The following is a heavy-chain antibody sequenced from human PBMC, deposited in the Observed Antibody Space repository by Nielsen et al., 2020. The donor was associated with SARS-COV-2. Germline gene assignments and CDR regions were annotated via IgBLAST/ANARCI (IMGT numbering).Heavy chain of an antibody. D-gene: IGHD3-22*01. V-gene: IGHV1-18*04. CDR2: ISTYNGNT. Sequence: ASVKVSCKTFGYTFTTYDIVWVRQAPVQGLEWMGWISTYNGNTVSSQTLQDRVTLTADTSTSTAYMDLRSLRSDDTAVYYCAREWDDYESSAYDYWGQGTLVTVSP. CDR1: GYTFTTYD. CDR3: AREWDDYESSAYDY. J-gene: IGHJ4*02.